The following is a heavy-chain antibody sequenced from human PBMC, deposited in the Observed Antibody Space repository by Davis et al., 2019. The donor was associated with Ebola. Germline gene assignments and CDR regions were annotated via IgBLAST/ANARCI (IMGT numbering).Heavy chain of an antibody. CDR3: ARGPGYSGIDP. J-gene: IGHJ5*02. D-gene: IGHD1-14*01. CDR1: GGSISSSNW. V-gene: IGHV4-4*02. Sequence: SETLSLTCAVSGGSISSSNWWSWVRQPPGKGLEWIGEINHSGSTNYNPSLKSRVTISVDTSKNQFSLKLSSVTAADTAVYYCARGPGYSGIDPWGQGTLVTVSS. CDR2: INHSGST.